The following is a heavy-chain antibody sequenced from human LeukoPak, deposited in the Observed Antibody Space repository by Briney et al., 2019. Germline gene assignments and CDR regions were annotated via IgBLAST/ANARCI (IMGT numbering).Heavy chain of an antibody. CDR1: GFTLSSYA. Sequence: RSGGSLRLSCAASGFTLSSYAMNWVRQTPGKGLEWVSTISGSGGATYYSDSVKGRFAISRDNAKNSLYLQMNSLRDEDTAVYYCARDSGEMATISHAFDIWGQGTMVTVSS. D-gene: IGHD5-24*01. V-gene: IGHV3-23*01. CDR2: ISGSGGAT. J-gene: IGHJ3*02. CDR3: ARDSGEMATISHAFDI.